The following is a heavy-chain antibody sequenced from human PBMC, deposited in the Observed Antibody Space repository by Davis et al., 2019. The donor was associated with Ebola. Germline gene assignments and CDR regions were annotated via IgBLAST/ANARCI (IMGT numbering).Heavy chain of an antibody. CDR1: GFTASSNY. V-gene: IGHV3-7*03. CDR2: IKQDGSEK. Sequence: PGGSLRLSCAASGFTASSNYMSWVRQAPGKGLEWVANIKQDGSEKYYVDSVKGRFTISRDNAKNSLYLQMNSLRAEDTAVYYCARRIAAAGTGDYWGQGTLVTVSS. J-gene: IGHJ4*02. D-gene: IGHD6-13*01. CDR3: ARRIAAAGTGDY.